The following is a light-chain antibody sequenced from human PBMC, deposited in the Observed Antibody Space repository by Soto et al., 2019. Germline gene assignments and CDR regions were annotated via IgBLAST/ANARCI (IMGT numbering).Light chain of an antibody. CDR3: QQRET. J-gene: IGKJ1*01. CDR2: DAS. V-gene: IGKV3-11*01. CDR1: QSVSSY. Sequence: EIVLTQSPATLSSSPGERATLSCRASQSVSSYLACYQQKPGQAHRLLIYDASNRATGIPARFSGSGSGTDFTHTISSLEPEDFAVYYCQQRETFGQGTKVEIK.